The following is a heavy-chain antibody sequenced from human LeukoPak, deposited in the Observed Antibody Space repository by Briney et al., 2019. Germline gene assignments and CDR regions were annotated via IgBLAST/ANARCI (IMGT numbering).Heavy chain of an antibody. V-gene: IGHV3-23*01. D-gene: IGHD1-20*01. Sequence: GGSLRLSCAASGFTFSSCVMSWFRQAPGKGLEWVSGIYGGGSGSTFYAESVKGRFTISRDNSKNTLYLQMNSLRDEDTAIYYCAKDFTPDGIWDIDYWGRGTLITVS. CDR1: GFTFSSCV. CDR3: AKDFTPDGIWDIDY. CDR2: IYGGGSGST. J-gene: IGHJ4*02.